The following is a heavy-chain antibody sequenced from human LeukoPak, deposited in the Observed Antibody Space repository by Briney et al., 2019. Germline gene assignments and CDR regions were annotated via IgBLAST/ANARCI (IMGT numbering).Heavy chain of an antibody. V-gene: IGHV4-34*01. J-gene: IGHJ3*02. CDR2: INHSGST. Sequence: SETLSLTCAVYGGSFSGYYWSWIRQPPGKGLEWIGEINHSGSTNYNPSLKSRVTISVDTSKNQFSLKLSSVTAADTAVYYCASARGRYYYDSSASDAFDIWGQGTMVTVSS. D-gene: IGHD3-22*01. CDR1: GGSFSGYY. CDR3: ASARGRYYYDSSASDAFDI.